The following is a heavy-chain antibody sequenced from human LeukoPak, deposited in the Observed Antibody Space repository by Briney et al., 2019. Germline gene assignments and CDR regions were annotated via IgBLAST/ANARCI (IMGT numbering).Heavy chain of an antibody. CDR1: GYTFTSYY. D-gene: IGHD3-9*01. J-gene: IGHJ4*02. V-gene: IGHV1-46*01. CDR3: ARDQGVRRYFDWLLSGPDSFDH. Sequence: ASVNVSCKASGYTFTSYYMHWVRQAPGQGLEWMGIINPSGGSTSYAQKLQGRVTMTTDTSTSTAYMELRSLRSDDTAVYYCARDQGVRRYFDWLLSGPDSFDHWGQGTLVTVSS. CDR2: INPSGGST.